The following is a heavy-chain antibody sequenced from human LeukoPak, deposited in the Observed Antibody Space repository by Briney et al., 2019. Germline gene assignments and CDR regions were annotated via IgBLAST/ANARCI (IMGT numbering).Heavy chain of an antibody. D-gene: IGHD3-22*01. V-gene: IGHV4-39*07. Sequence: SETLSLTCAVSGGSISGSSYYWGWIRQPPGKGLEWIGSINYSGSTYYNPSLKSRVTISVDRSKNQFSLKLSSVTAADTAVYYCARGEKYYYDSSGYLGDWFDPWGQGTLVTVSS. J-gene: IGHJ5*02. CDR1: GGSISGSSYY. CDR2: INYSGST. CDR3: ARGEKYYYDSSGYLGDWFDP.